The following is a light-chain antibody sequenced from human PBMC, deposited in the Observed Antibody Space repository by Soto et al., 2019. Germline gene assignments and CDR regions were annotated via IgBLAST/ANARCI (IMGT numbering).Light chain of an antibody. V-gene: IGLV7-43*01. CDR2: TTS. CDR1: TGAVTSGYF. CDR3: LLYQGGVLV. J-gene: IGLJ2*01. Sequence: QAVVTQEPSLIVSPGGSVTLTCSSNTGAVTSGYFPNRLQQNPGQPPRALIYTTSNKHSWTPARFSGSLLGGKAALTLSSVQPEDEADYYCLLYQGGVLVFGGGTKLTVL.